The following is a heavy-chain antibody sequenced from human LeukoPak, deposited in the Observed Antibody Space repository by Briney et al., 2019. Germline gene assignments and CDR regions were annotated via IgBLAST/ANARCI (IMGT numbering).Heavy chain of an antibody. J-gene: IGHJ4*02. CDR3: AKAGRRDSVFDY. CDR1: GFTFSSYW. Sequence: GGSLRLSCAASGFTFSSYWMSWVRQAPGKGLEWVASIKQDESEKHYVDSVKGRFTISRDNAKNSLYLQMNILRADDTAVYYCAKAGRRDSVFDYWGQGSLVTVCS. CDR2: IKQDESEK. D-gene: IGHD3-10*01. V-gene: IGHV3-7*04.